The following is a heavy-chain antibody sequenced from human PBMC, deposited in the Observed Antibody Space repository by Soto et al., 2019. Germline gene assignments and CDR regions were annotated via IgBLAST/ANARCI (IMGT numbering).Heavy chain of an antibody. CDR2: IYSGGST. Sequence: EVPLVESGGGLVQPGGSLRLSCAASGFTVSSNYMSWVRQAPGKGLEWVSVIYSGGSTYYADSVKGRFTISRHNSKNTLYLQMNSLRAEDTAVYYCARTEYSGSYYRDYWGQGTLVTVSS. CDR1: GFTVSSNY. J-gene: IGHJ4*02. D-gene: IGHD1-26*01. V-gene: IGHV3-53*04. CDR3: ARTEYSGSYYRDY.